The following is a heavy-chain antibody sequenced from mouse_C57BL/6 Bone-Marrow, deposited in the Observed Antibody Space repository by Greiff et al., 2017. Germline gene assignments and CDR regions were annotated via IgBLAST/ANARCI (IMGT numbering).Heavy chain of an antibody. J-gene: IGHJ3*01. V-gene: IGHV1-54*01. CDR1: GYAFTNYL. CDR2: INPGSGGT. Sequence: QVQLQQSGAELVRPGTSVKVSCKASGYAFTNYLIEWVKQRPGQGLEWIGVINPGSGGTNYNEKFKGKATLTADKSSSTAYMQLSSLTSEDSAVYFCARSGYGSKLAYWGQGTLVTVSA. D-gene: IGHD1-1*01. CDR3: ARSGYGSKLAY.